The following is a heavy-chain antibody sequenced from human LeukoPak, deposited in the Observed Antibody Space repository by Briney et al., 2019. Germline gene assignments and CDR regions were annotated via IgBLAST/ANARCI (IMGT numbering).Heavy chain of an antibody. CDR2: ISSSSSYI. D-gene: IGHD3-3*02. CDR1: GFTFSSYS. CDR3: ARDKSQSLAFYFFDY. J-gene: IGHJ4*02. V-gene: IGHV3-21*01. Sequence: PGGSLRLSCAASGFTFSSYSMNWVRHAPGKGLEWVSSISSSSSYIYYADSVKGRFTISRGNAKNSLYLQMNSLRAEDTAVYYCARDKSQSLAFYFFDYWGQGTLVTVSS.